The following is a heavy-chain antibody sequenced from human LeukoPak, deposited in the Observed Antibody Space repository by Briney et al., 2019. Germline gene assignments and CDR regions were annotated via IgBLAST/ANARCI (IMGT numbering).Heavy chain of an antibody. D-gene: IGHD5-18*01. CDR3: ARGWAAMVKFDY. V-gene: IGHV4-34*01. Sequence: SETLSLTCAVYGGSFSGYYWSWIRQPPGKGLEWIGEINHSGSTNYNPSLKSRVTISVNTSKNQFSLKLSSVTAADTAVYYCARGWAAMVKFDYWGQGTLVTVSS. CDR2: INHSGST. CDR1: GGSFSGYY. J-gene: IGHJ4*02.